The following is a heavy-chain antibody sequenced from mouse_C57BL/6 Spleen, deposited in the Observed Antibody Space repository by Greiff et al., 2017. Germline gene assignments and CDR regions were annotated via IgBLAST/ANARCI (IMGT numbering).Heavy chain of an antibody. CDR1: GYTFTSYW. Sequence: VKLVESGAELVRPGSSVKLSCKASGYTFTSYWMHWVKQRPIQGLEWIGNIDPSDSETHYNQKFKDKATLTVDKSSSTAYMQLSSLTSEDSAVYYCARTLGPRYFDVWGTGTTVTVSS. CDR3: ARTLGPRYFDV. J-gene: IGHJ1*03. D-gene: IGHD4-1*01. CDR2: IDPSDSET. V-gene: IGHV1-52*01.